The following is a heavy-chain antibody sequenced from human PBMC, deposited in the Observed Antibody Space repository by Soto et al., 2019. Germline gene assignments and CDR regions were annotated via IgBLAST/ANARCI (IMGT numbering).Heavy chain of an antibody. D-gene: IGHD6-19*01. CDR2: IHHSGST. J-gene: IGHJ4*02. CDR3: TIGAGWTTDY. CDR1: AGSISSNY. Sequence: QVQLQESGPGLVRPSETLSLTCTVSAGSISSNYWNWIRQAPGKGLEWIGLIHHSGSTNYNPSLKSRGTTSLDTSKNQLSLKLSSVTAADTAVDYCTIGAGWTTDYWGQGTLVTVSS. V-gene: IGHV4-59*01.